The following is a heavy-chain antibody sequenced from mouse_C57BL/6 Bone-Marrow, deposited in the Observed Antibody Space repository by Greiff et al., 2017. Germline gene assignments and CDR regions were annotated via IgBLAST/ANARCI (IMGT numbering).Heavy chain of an antibody. CDR2: IYPRDGST. CDR3: AREGYPWYFDV. J-gene: IGHJ1*03. D-gene: IGHD2-14*01. V-gene: IGHV1-85*01. CDR1: GYTFTSYD. Sequence: QVQLKESGPELVKPGASVKLSCKASGYTFTSYDINWVKQRPGQGLEWIGWIYPRDGSTKYNEKFKGKATLTVDTSSSTAYMELHSLTSEDSAVYFCAREGYPWYFDVWGTGTTVTVSS.